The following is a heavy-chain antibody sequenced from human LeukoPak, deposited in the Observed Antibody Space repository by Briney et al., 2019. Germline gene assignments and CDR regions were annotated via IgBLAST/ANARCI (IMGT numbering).Heavy chain of an antibody. J-gene: IGHJ4*02. D-gene: IGHD2-2*02. V-gene: IGHV1-18*01. CDR1: GYTFTSYG. CDR3: ARGLGYCSSTSCYTYYFDY. CDR2: ISAYNGNT. Sequence: GASVKVSCKASGYTFTSYGISWVRQAPGQGLEWMGWISAYNGNTNYAQKLQGRVTMTTDTSTCTAYMELRSLRSDDTAVYYCARGLGYCSSTSCYTYYFDYWGQGTLVTVSS.